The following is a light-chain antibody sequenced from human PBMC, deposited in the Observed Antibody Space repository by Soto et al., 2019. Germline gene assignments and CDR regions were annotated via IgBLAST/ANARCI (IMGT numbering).Light chain of an antibody. CDR3: QEYDNWPWT. CDR2: GAS. CDR1: QTVSSTY. J-gene: IGKJ1*01. Sequence: ATLSVSPGERATLSCRASQTVSSTYLAWCQQKPGQAPRLLIYGASSRAPGFPARFSGSGSGTDFTLTISSLQSEDFAVYYCQEYDNWPWTFGQGTKVDI. V-gene: IGKV3-15*01.